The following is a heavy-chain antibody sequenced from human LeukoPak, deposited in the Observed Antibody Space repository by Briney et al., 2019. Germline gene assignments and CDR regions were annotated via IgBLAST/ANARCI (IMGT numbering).Heavy chain of an antibody. J-gene: IGHJ6*02. Sequence: PGGSLRLSCAASGFTFSSHAMSWVRQAPGKGLEWVSAISGGGGGSTYYADSVKGRFTVSRDDSKNTLYLQMNSLRAEDTAVYYCAKVPYYYGLYYYGMDVWGQGTTVTVSS. CDR2: ISGGGGGST. D-gene: IGHD3-10*01. CDR3: AKVPYYYGLYYYGMDV. CDR1: GFTFSSHA. V-gene: IGHV3-23*01.